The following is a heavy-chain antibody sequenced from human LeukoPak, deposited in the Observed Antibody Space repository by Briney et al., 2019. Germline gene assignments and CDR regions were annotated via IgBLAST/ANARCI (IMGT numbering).Heavy chain of an antibody. CDR1: GDSISSYY. CDR2: IYYSGST. J-gene: IGHJ4*02. Sequence: SETLSLTCTVSGDSISSYYWSWIRQPPGKGLEWIGYIYYSGSTNYNPSLKSRVTISVDTSKNQFSLKLSSVTAADTAVYYCARDLGWQQPYFDYWGQGTLVTVSS. V-gene: IGHV4-59*01. CDR3: ARDLGWQQPYFDY. D-gene: IGHD6-13*01.